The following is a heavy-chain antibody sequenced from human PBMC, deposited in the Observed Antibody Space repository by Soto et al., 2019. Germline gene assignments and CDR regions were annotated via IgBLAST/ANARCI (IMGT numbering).Heavy chain of an antibody. CDR2: INAGNGNT. CDR3: ARDRPLRFLEWPHLFDYMDV. D-gene: IGHD3-3*01. Sequence: ASVKVSCKASGYTFTSYAMHWVRQAPGQRLEWMGWINAGNGNTKYSQKFQGRVTITRDTSASTAYMELSSLRSEDTAVYYCARDRPLRFLEWPHLFDYMDVWGKGPTVTVSS. CDR1: GYTFTSYA. V-gene: IGHV1-3*01. J-gene: IGHJ6*03.